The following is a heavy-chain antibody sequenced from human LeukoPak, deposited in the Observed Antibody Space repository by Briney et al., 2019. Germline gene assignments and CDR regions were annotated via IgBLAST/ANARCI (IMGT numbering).Heavy chain of an antibody. CDR1: GFTFSDHH. CDR3: ARDWGYFDY. CDR2: TRNKANSYTT. V-gene: IGHV3-72*01. J-gene: IGHJ4*02. Sequence: PGGSLRLSCVASGFTFSDHHMDWVRQAPGKGLEWVGRTRNKANSYTTEYAASVKGRFTISRDDSKKSLDLQMNSLKTEDTAVYYCARDWGYFDYWGQGALVSVSA. D-gene: IGHD3-16*01.